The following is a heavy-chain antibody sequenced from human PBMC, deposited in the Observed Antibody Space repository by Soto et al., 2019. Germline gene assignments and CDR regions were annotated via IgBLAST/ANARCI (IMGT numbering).Heavy chain of an antibody. CDR2: ISSSGSTI. J-gene: IGHJ6*02. CDR1: GFTFSSYE. V-gene: IGHV3-48*03. CDR3: ARAHIVVVPAAHPDYYYYYGMDV. D-gene: IGHD2-2*01. Sequence: PGGSLRLSCAASGFTFSSYEMNWVRQAPGKGLEWVSYISSSGSTIYYADSVKGRFTISRDNAKNSLYLQMNSLRAEDTAVYYCARAHIVVVPAAHPDYYYYYGMDVWGQGTTVTVSS.